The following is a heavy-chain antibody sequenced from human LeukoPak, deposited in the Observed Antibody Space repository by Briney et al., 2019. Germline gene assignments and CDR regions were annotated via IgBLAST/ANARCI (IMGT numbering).Heavy chain of an antibody. V-gene: IGHV1-18*01. CDR2: IDTDSGNT. CDR3: ARDGNSWFVEPHYFEY. D-gene: IGHD3-10*01. J-gene: IGHJ4*02. Sequence: PGASVKVSCKTSGYTFVAYGVSWLRQAPGQGPEWMGWIDTDSGNTKYAQNFQGRVTMTADTSTNTAYMDLRSLGSDDTAMYYCARDGNSWFVEPHYFEYWGQGILVTVSS. CDR1: GYTFVAYG.